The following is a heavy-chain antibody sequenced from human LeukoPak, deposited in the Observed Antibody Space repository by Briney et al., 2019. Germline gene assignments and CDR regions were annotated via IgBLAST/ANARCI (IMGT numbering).Heavy chain of an antibody. V-gene: IGHV4-30-4*01. CDR2: IYYSGST. CDR3: AREHDYDFWSDDAFGI. J-gene: IGHJ3*02. D-gene: IGHD3-3*01. CDR1: GDSISSYH. Sequence: SETLSLTCTVSGDSISSYHWSWIRQPPGKGLEWIGYIYYSGSTYYNPSLKSRVTISVDTSKNQFSLKLSSVTAADTAVYYCAREHDYDFWSDDAFGIWGQGTMVTVSS.